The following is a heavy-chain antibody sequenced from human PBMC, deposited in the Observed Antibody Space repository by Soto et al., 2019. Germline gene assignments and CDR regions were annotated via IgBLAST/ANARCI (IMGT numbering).Heavy chain of an antibody. D-gene: IGHD1-26*01. Sequence: QFQLVQSGAEVKKPGASVKVSCKASGYTFTSYGISWVRQAPGQGLEWMGWISADNGNTNSAQKLQGRVTMTTDTSTSKAYMELRRLGSDDTAVYYCARDRGSYALDCWGQGTLVTVS. CDR1: GYTFTSYG. J-gene: IGHJ4*02. V-gene: IGHV1-18*01. CDR3: ARDRGSYALDC. CDR2: ISADNGNT.